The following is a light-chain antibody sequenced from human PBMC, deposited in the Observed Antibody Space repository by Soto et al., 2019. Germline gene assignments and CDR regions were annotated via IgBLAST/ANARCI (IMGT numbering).Light chain of an antibody. V-gene: IGKV3-15*01. Sequence: EIVMTQSTATLSVSPGERATLSCRASQSVSSNLAWYQQKPGQAPRLLIYGASTRATGIPARFSGSGSGTEFTLTISSLQSEYFAVYYCQQYNNWPLTFGGGTKVDI. CDR1: QSVSSN. CDR3: QQYNNWPLT. J-gene: IGKJ4*01. CDR2: GAS.